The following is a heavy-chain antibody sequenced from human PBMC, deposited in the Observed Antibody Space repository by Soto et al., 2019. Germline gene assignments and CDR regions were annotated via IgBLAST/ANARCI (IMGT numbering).Heavy chain of an antibody. Sequence: SGPTLVNPTQTLTLTCTFSGFSLSTSGVGVGWIRQPPGKALEWLAVIYWEDDKGYSPSLKNRLTITKDTSKDQVVLTMTSMDPVDTATYYCAHTVGLVVVTSEDEYFQHWGQGTQVTVSS. V-gene: IGHV2-5*02. CDR2: IYWEDDK. J-gene: IGHJ1*01. CDR1: GFSLSTSGVG. CDR3: AHTVGLVVVTSEDEYFQH. D-gene: IGHD2-15*01.